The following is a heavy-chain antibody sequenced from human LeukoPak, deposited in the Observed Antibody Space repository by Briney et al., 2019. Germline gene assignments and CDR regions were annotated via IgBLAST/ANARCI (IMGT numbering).Heavy chain of an antibody. Sequence: SETLSLTCTVSGYSVSSGFYWGWIRQPPGKGLGWVGIIYHSGNTYYNPSVKSRVTMSIHTSKNEFSLKLTSVTAADTAGYYCARAVGPTTYCGFDYWGRGTLVTVSS. J-gene: IGHJ4*02. CDR1: GYSVSSGFY. CDR3: ARAVGPTTYCGFDY. V-gene: IGHV4-38-2*02. CDR2: IYHSGNT. D-gene: IGHD1-26*01.